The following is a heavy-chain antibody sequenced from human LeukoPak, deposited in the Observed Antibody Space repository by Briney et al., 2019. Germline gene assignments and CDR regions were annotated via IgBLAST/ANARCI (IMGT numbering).Heavy chain of an antibody. J-gene: IGHJ4*02. CDR2: ISSNGGTT. D-gene: IGHD5-12*01. CDR3: VKDSGYDYFDY. CDR1: GFVFSSYA. V-gene: IGHV3-64D*09. Sequence: GGSLRLSCSASGFVFSSYAMHRVRQAAGKGLEYVSGISSNGGTTYYADSVKGRFTVSRDNSKNTLYLQMSSLRPEDTAVYYCVKDSGYDYFDYWGQGTLVIVSS.